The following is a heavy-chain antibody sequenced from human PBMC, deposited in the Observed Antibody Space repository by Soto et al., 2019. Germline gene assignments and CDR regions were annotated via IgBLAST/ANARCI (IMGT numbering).Heavy chain of an antibody. Sequence: GESLKISCKGSGYSFTSYWIGWVRQMPGKGLEWMGIIYPGDSNTRYSPSLQGQVTISVDKSISTAYLQWSGLKATDTAMYYCARHAYDFWSGHPNPRYYYGMDVWGQGTTVTVSS. CDR3: ARHAYDFWSGHPNPRYYYGMDV. CDR1: GYSFTSYW. CDR2: IYPGDSNT. V-gene: IGHV5-51*01. D-gene: IGHD3-3*01. J-gene: IGHJ6*02.